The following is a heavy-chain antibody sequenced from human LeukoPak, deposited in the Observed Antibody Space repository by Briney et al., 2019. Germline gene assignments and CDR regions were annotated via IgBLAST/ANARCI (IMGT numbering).Heavy chain of an antibody. CDR1: GYSLTELS. D-gene: IGHD3-10*01. J-gene: IGHJ1*01. Sequence: ASVKVSCKVSGYSLTELSMHWVRQAPGKGLEWMGGFNPEDGETIYAQKFQGRVTMTEDTSTDTAYMELSSLRSDDTAVYYCAKYFASGSYYKLPHWGQGTLVTVSS. V-gene: IGHV1-24*01. CDR3: AKYFASGSYYKLPH. CDR2: FNPEDGET.